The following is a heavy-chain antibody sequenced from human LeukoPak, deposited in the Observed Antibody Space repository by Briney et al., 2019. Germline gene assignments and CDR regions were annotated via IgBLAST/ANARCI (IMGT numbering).Heavy chain of an antibody. J-gene: IGHJ4*02. CDR2: ISGSGGST. CDR1: GFTFSSYG. V-gene: IGHV3-23*01. CDR3: AKDYYGSGSNYFDY. Sequence: GGSLRLSCAASGFTFSSYGMRWVRQAPGKGLEWVSAISGSGGSTYYADSVKGRFTISRDNSKNTLYLQMNSLRAEDTAVYYCAKDYYGSGSNYFDYWGQGTLVTVSS. D-gene: IGHD3-10*01.